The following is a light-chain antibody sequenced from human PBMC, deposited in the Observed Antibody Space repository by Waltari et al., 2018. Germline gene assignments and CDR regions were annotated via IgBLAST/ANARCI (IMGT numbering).Light chain of an antibody. V-gene: IGLV2-14*03. CDR3: SSYTTSATGV. J-gene: IGLJ3*02. CDR2: DVS. CDR1: NSDVGAYQY. Sequence: QSALTQPASVSGSPGQSITISCTGTNSDVGAYQYVSWYQQNPGKAPKLIIFDVSRRPSGVSYRFSGSKSGSTASLTISGLQAGDEADYYCSSYTTSATGVFGGGTRVAVL.